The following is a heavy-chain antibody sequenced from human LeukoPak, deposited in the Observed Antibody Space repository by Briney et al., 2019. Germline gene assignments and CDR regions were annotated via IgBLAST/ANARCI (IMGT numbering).Heavy chain of an antibody. CDR2: IYYSGST. CDR1: GGSISSSSYY. J-gene: IGHJ5*02. D-gene: IGHD2-21*01. V-gene: IGHV4-39*01. CDR3: ASTSPGDAWFDP. Sequence: PSETLSLTCTVSGGSISSSSYYWGWIRQPPGKGLEWIGSIYYSGSTYYNPSLKSRVTISVDTSKNQFSLKLSSVTAADTAVYYCASTSPGDAWFDPWGQGTLVTVSS.